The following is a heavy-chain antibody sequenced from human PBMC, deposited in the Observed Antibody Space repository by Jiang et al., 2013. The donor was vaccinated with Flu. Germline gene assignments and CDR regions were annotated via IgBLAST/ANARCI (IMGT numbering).Heavy chain of an antibody. CDR2: INHSGRT. Sequence: LLKPSETPSLTCVVDSGSFSGYYWTWIRQSPGKGLEWIGEINHSGRTTYNPSLESRVAMSLDRSKNHFSLNLTSVTAADTGVYYCARGASRLTKRYQHWGQGTLVSVSS. CDR1: SGSFSGYY. J-gene: IGHJ1*01. CDR3: ARGASRLTKRYQH. V-gene: IGHV4-34*01. D-gene: IGHD3-9*01.